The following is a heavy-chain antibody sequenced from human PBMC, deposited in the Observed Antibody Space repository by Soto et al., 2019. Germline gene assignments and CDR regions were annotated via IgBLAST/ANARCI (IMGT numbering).Heavy chain of an antibody. J-gene: IGHJ4*02. Sequence: SETLSLTCTVSGGSISSYYWSWIRQPPGKGLEWIGYIYYSGSTNYNPSLKSRVTISVDTSKNQFSLKLSSVTAADTAVYYCARVKRVATIVYFDYWGQGTLVTVSS. CDR1: GGSISSYY. D-gene: IGHD5-12*01. CDR2: IYYSGST. CDR3: ARVKRVATIVYFDY. V-gene: IGHV4-59*01.